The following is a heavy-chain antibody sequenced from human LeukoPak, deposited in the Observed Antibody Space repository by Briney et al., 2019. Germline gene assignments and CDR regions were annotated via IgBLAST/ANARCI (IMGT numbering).Heavy chain of an antibody. CDR1: GYTFTSYG. CDR2: INPNSGGT. D-gene: IGHD3-3*01. CDR3: ARDQITIFGVVNLYNWFDP. Sequence: ASVKVSCKASGYTFTSYGISWVRQAPGQGLEWMGWINPNSGGTNYAQKFQGRVTMTRDTSISTAYMELSRLRSDDTAVYYCARDQITIFGVVNLYNWFDPWGQGTLVTVSS. J-gene: IGHJ5*02. V-gene: IGHV1-2*02.